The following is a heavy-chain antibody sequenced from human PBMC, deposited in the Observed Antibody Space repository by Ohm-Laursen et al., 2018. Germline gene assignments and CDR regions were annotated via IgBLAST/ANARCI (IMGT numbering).Heavy chain of an antibody. CDR1: ALTFDDSA. D-gene: IGHD3-10*01. CDR3: AKVAPRGSGSPWDAFDI. Sequence: SLRLSCAASALTFDDSAMHWVRQAPGKGLEWVSGISWNSGSIGYADSVKGRLAISRDNAKNSLYLQMNSLRAEDTALYYCAKVAPRGSGSPWDAFDIWGQGTMVTVSS. V-gene: IGHV3-9*01. J-gene: IGHJ3*02. CDR2: ISWNSGSI.